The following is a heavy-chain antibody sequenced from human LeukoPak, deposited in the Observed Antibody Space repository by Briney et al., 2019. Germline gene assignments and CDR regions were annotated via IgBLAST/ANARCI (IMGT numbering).Heavy chain of an antibody. CDR3: ARDSSGWGGNNWFDP. D-gene: IGHD6-19*01. CDR1: GFTFNTYW. V-gene: IGHV3-30-3*01. Sequence: GGSLRLSCAASGFTFNTYWMHWVRQAPATGLEWVAFISYDGSDKFYADSVKGRFTISRDNSKNTSYLEMNSLRDEDTAVYYCARDSSGWGGNNWFDPWGQGTLVTVSS. J-gene: IGHJ5*02. CDR2: ISYDGSDK.